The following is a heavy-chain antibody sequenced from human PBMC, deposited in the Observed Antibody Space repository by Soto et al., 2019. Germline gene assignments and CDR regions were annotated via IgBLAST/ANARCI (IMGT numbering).Heavy chain of an antibody. D-gene: IGHD3-3*01. Sequence: PGGSLRLSCAASGFTFSSYAMSWVRQAPGKGLEWVSAISGSGGSTYYADSVKGRFTISRDNSKNTLYLQMNSLRAEDTAVYYCVRLYDFSAHFDYWGQGTLVTVSS. V-gene: IGHV3-23*01. CDR2: ISGSGGST. J-gene: IGHJ4*02. CDR1: GFTFSSYA. CDR3: VRLYDFSAHFDY.